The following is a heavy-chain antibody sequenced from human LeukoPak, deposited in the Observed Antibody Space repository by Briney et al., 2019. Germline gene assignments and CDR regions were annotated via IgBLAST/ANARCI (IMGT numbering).Heavy chain of an antibody. CDR3: ARGPVRDYSNY. CDR2: IYCSGST. V-gene: IGHV4-31*03. J-gene: IGHJ4*02. CDR1: GLPITSGGYY. Sequence: PSETLSLTCTVSGLPITSGGYYWSWIRQHPGKGLEWLGYIYCSGSTYYNPSLKSRLTISLDTSKNHFSLRLTSVTAADTAVYYCARGPVRDYSNYWGQGTLVTVSS. D-gene: IGHD4-11*01.